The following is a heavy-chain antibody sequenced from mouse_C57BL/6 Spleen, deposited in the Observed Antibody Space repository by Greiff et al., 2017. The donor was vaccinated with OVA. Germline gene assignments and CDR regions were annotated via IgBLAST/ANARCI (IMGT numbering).Heavy chain of an antibody. J-gene: IGHJ4*01. CDR1: GYTFTSYW. V-gene: IGHV1-52*01. Sequence: QVQLQQPGAELVRPGSSVKLSCKASGYTFTSYWMHWVKQRPIQGLEWIGNIDPSDSETHYNQKFKDKATLTVDKSSSTAYMQLSSLTSEDSAVYYCARGRKEGAMDYWGQGTSVTVSS. CDR2: IDPSDSET. CDR3: ARGRKEGAMDY.